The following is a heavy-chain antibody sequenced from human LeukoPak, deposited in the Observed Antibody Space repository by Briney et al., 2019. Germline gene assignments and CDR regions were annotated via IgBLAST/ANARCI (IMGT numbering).Heavy chain of an antibody. V-gene: IGHV3-11*04. Sequence: GGSLRLSCEASGFTFSDPYISWIRQAPGKGLECLSCISGSGTDINYADSVRGRFTISRDNAKNLLYLQMNDLRLEDTAVYYCARTARHLDYWGQGTLVTVSS. D-gene: IGHD5-18*01. CDR2: ISGSGTDI. CDR3: ARTARHLDY. J-gene: IGHJ4*02. CDR1: GFTFSDPY.